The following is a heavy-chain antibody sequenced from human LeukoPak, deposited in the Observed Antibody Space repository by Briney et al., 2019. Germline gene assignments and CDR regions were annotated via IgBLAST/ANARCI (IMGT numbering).Heavy chain of an antibody. D-gene: IGHD2-2*01. CDR1: GYTLTELS. Sequence: ASVKVSCKVSGYTLTELSMHWVRQAPGKGLEWMGGFDPEDGETNYAQKFQGRVTMTEDTSTDTAYMELSSLRSEDTAVYYCATDVGPQDIVVVPAAGKGYYYYGMDVWGQGTMVTVSS. CDR3: ATDVGPQDIVVVPAAGKGYYYYGMDV. J-gene: IGHJ6*02. CDR2: FDPEDGET. V-gene: IGHV1-24*01.